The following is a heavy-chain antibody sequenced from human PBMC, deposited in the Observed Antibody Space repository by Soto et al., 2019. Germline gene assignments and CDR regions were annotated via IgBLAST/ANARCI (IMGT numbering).Heavy chain of an antibody. J-gene: IGHJ4*02. CDR3: ARAVVPTTAYCNS. CDR2: IFYSGTT. D-gene: IGHD1-7*01. Sequence: TLSLTCTVSGGSISSRDHYWTWIRQPPGKGLEWIGYIFYSGTTYYNPSLKSRVTISQDTSKNQFSLNLESVTAADTAIYYCARAVVPTTAYCNSWGQGTLVTVSS. CDR1: GGSISSRDHY. V-gene: IGHV4-30-4*01.